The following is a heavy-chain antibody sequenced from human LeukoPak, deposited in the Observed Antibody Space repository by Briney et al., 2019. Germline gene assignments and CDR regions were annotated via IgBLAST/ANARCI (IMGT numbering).Heavy chain of an antibody. CDR1: GYTFTSYG. V-gene: IGHV1-18*01. CDR2: ISAYNGNT. D-gene: IGHD3-22*01. Sequence: ASVKVSCKASGYTFTSYGISWVRQVPGQGLEWMGWISAYNGNTNYAQKLQGRVTMTTDTSTSTAYMELRSLRSDDTAVYYCARGEYYYDSSGYHDAFDIWGQGTMVTVSS. J-gene: IGHJ3*02. CDR3: ARGEYYYDSSGYHDAFDI.